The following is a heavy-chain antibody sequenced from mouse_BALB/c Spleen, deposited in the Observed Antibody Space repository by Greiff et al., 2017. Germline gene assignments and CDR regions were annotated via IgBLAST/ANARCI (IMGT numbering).Heavy chain of an antibody. CDR3: ARGGGTLDY. Sequence: EVMLVESGGGLVQPGGSRKLSCAASGFTFSSFGMHWVRQAPEKGLEWVAYISSGSSTIYYADKVKGRFTISRDNPKNTLFLQMTSLRSEDTAMYYCARGGGTLDYWGQGTSVTVSS. CDR2: ISSGSSTI. V-gene: IGHV5-17*02. CDR1: GFTFSSFG. J-gene: IGHJ4*01. D-gene: IGHD4-1*01.